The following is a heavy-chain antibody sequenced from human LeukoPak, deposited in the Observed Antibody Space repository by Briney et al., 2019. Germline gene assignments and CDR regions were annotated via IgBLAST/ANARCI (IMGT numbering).Heavy chain of an antibody. D-gene: IGHD6-19*01. CDR3: ARDVTDIAVAGVELGY. Sequence: ASVKVSCKASGYTFTSYYMHLVRQAPGQGLEWMGIINPSGGSTSYAQKFQGRVTMTRDTSTSTVYMELSSLRSEDTAVYYCARDVTDIAVAGVELGYWGQGTLVTVSS. V-gene: IGHV1-46*01. J-gene: IGHJ4*02. CDR2: INPSGGST. CDR1: GYTFTSYY.